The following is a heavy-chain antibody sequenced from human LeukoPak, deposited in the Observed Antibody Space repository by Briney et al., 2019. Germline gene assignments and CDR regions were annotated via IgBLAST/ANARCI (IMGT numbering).Heavy chain of an antibody. V-gene: IGHV3-33*01. CDR1: GFTFSSYV. Sequence: GGSLRLSCAASGFTFSSYVMHWVRQAPGKGLEWVAVIWYDGSNKYYADSVKGRFTISRDNSKNTLYLQMNSLRAEDTAVYYCASSYSSGGYYFDYWGQGTLVTVSS. D-gene: IGHD6-19*01. CDR2: IWYDGSNK. J-gene: IGHJ4*02. CDR3: ASSYSSGGYYFDY.